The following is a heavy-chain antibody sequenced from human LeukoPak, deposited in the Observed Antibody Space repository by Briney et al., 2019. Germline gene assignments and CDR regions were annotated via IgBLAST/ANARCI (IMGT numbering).Heavy chain of an antibody. Sequence: SVKVSCKASGGTFSNYAISWVRQAPGQGLEWMGGIIPLFGTASYAQRFQGRVTITADEPTSTAYMALSSLRSEDTAIYYCARARIPFAVVIPWDYWGQGTLVTVSS. V-gene: IGHV1-69*13. J-gene: IGHJ4*02. CDR2: IIPLFGTA. CDR3: ARARIPFAVVIPWDY. D-gene: IGHD3-3*01. CDR1: GGTFSNYA.